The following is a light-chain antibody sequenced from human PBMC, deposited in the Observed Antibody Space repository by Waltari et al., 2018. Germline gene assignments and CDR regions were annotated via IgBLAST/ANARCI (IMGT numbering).Light chain of an antibody. V-gene: IGLV2-14*03. Sequence: QSALTQPASVSGSPGQSITIPCTGTSSDVGTYKYVSWYQHRPGTAPQVIIYDVNKRPSGVSNRFSGSKSGNTASLTISGLQAEDEANYSCASYSSISSYVVFGGGTKLTVL. CDR2: DVN. J-gene: IGLJ2*01. CDR3: ASYSSISSYVV. CDR1: SSDVGTYKY.